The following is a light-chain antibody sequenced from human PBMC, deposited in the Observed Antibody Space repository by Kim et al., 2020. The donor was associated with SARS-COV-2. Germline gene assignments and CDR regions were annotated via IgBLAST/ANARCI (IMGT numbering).Light chain of an antibody. CDR1: SLRSYY. J-gene: IGLJ2*01. Sequence: SSELTQDPAVSVALGQTVRITCQGASLRSYYATWYQQKPGQDPIVVIYGKNNRPSEVPDRVSGSSPGDTASLTITGTQAGDEADYYCNSRGSNDNVLFGGGTQLTFL. CDR3: NSRGSNDNVL. V-gene: IGLV3-19*01. CDR2: GKN.